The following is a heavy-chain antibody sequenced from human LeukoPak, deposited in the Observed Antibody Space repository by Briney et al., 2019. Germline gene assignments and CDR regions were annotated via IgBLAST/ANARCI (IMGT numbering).Heavy chain of an antibody. CDR1: GFTFSGSA. CDR3: TRDTQQWLVQDDWFDP. V-gene: IGHV3-73*01. D-gene: IGHD6-19*01. Sequence: PGGSLRLSCAASGFTFSGSAMHWVRQAPGKGLEWVGRIRSKANSYETAYAASVKGRFTISRDDSKNTAYLQMNSLKTEDTAVYYCTRDTQQWLVQDDWFDPWGQGTLVTVSS. J-gene: IGHJ5*02. CDR2: IRSKANSYET.